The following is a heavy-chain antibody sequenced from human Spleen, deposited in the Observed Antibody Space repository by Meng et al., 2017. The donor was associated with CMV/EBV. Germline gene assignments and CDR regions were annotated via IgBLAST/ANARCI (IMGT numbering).Heavy chain of an antibody. CDR1: GFTFGDYA. V-gene: IGHV3-49*04. D-gene: IGHD1-26*01. CDR3: IRGRVGGSYRLGY. CDR2: IRGRAYTGPI. J-gene: IGHJ4*02. Sequence: GGSLRLSCTTSGFTFGDYAVTWVRQAPGKGLEWVGLIRGRAYTGPIEYAASVKGRFIISRDDSKSIAYLQLNSLKIEDTAVYYCIRGRVGGSYRLGYWGQGTLVTVSS.